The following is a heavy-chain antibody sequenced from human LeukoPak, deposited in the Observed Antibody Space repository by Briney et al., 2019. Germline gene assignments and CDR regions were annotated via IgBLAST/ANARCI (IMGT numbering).Heavy chain of an antibody. J-gene: IGHJ6*02. V-gene: IGHV4-59*01. CDR3: ARGLTYYYGSGSSPILYYYYYGMAV. CDR2: IYYSGGT. CDR1: GGSISSYY. Sequence: SETLSLTRAVSGGSISSYYWSWIRHPPPEGREWRGYIYYSGGTNYNPSLKSRVTISVDTSKDQFSLKLSSVTAADTAVYYCARGLTYYYGSGSSPILYYYYYGMAVWGQGTTVTVSS. D-gene: IGHD3-10*01.